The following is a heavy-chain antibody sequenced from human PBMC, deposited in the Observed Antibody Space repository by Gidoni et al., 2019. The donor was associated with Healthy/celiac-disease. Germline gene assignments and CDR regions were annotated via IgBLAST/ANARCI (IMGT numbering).Heavy chain of an antibody. D-gene: IGHD3-10*01. J-gene: IGHJ6*03. CDR3: ATARGPGGYYYYYYYDMDV. CDR2: ISYDGSNK. Sequence: QVQLLESGGGVVQPGRPLRLCSAASGFTFSSYGMHWVRQAPGKGPEGVAVISYDGSNKYYAASVKGRFTISIDNSKNTLYLQMNSLRAEDTAVYYCATARGPGGYYYYYYYDMDVWGKGTTVTVSS. CDR1: GFTFSSYG. V-gene: IGHV3-30*03.